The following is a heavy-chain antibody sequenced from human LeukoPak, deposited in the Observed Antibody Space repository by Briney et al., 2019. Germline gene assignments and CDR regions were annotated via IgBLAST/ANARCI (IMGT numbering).Heavy chain of an antibody. CDR2: IYYSGST. CDR3: ARGWDAEYFHD. CDR1: GGSVSSAGYY. V-gene: IGHV4-61*08. Sequence: SETLSLTCIVSGGSVSSAGYYWSWIRQPPGKGLEWIGYIYYSGSTNYNPSLKSRVTISVHTSKNQFSLKLTSVTAADTAVYYCARGWDAEYFHDWGQGTLVTVSS. D-gene: IGHD1-26*01. J-gene: IGHJ1*01.